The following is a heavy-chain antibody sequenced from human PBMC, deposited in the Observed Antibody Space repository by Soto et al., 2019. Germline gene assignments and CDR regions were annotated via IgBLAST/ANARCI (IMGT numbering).Heavy chain of an antibody. J-gene: IGHJ4*02. CDR3: ARVYSGSYSDS. D-gene: IGHD1-26*01. Sequence: QVQLQESGPGLVKPSGTLSLTCAVSGGSIRSNNWWSWVRQPPGKGLEWIGEIFHGGITYYNPSLKTRVTLSLEKSMNQFSLKMPSVTAADTAVYYCARVYSGSYSDSWGQGTLVTVSS. CDR2: IFHGGIT. CDR1: GGSIRSNNW. V-gene: IGHV4-4*02.